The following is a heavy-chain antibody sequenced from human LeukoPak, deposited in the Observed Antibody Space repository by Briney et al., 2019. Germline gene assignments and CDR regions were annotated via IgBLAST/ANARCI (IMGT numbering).Heavy chain of an antibody. CDR3: AAFGYSGYDSWLDN. V-gene: IGHV1-58*02. D-gene: IGHD5-12*01. Sequence: SVKVSCKASGFTFTSSAMQWVRQARGQRLEWIGWIVVGSGNKNYAQKFQERVTITRDMSTSTAYMELSSLRSEDTAVYYCAAFGYSGYDSWLDNWGQGTLVTVSS. CDR2: IVVGSGNK. CDR1: GFTFTSSA. J-gene: IGHJ4*02.